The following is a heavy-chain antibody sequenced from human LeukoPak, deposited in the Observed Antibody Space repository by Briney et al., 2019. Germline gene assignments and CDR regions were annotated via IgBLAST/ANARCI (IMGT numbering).Heavy chain of an antibody. CDR3: ASAFYESSDTAMVTRYFQH. Sequence: GASVKVSCKASGYTFTGYYMHWVRQAPGQGLEWMGRINPNSGGTNYAQRFQGRVTMTSDTSISTAYMALSRLRSDDTAVYYCASAFYESSDTAMVTRYFQHWGQGTLVTVSS. CDR1: GYTFTGYY. J-gene: IGHJ1*01. CDR2: INPNSGGT. V-gene: IGHV1-2*06. D-gene: IGHD5-18*01.